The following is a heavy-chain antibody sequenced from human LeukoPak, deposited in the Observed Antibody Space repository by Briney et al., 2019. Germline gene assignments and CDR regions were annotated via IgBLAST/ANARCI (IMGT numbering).Heavy chain of an antibody. D-gene: IGHD1-26*01. Sequence: GGSLRLSCAASGFTFDDYAMHWVRQAPGKGLEWVSGISWNSGSIGYADSVKGRFTISRDNAKNSLYLQMNSLRAEDTAVYYCAKNSGSYSHYYGMDVWGQGTTVTVSS. J-gene: IGHJ6*02. CDR2: ISWNSGSI. V-gene: IGHV3-9*01. CDR1: GFTFDDYA. CDR3: AKNSGSYSHYYGMDV.